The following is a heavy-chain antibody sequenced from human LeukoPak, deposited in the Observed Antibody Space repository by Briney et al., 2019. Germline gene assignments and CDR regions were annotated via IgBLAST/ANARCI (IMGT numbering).Heavy chain of an antibody. Sequence: ASVRVSCKAAGYTFTGHYIHCVRQAPGQGLGWMGGINPKNAGTNYAQKFQGRVTITRDTSTGTAYMELSRLRSDDTAVYYCAKTLYIAAAPGGFDYWGQETLVAVSS. D-gene: IGHD6-13*01. V-gene: IGHV1-2*02. CDR3: AKTLYIAAAPGGFDY. CDR1: GYTFTGHY. J-gene: IGHJ4*02. CDR2: INPKNAGT.